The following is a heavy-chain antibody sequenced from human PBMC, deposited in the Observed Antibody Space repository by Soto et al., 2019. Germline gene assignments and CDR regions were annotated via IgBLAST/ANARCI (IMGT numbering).Heavy chain of an antibody. CDR2: ISSSSSTI. V-gene: IGHV3-48*01. CDR1: GFTFSSYS. CDR3: ARHPERIAEIGWFGP. J-gene: IGHJ5*02. D-gene: IGHD6-13*01. Sequence: EVQLVESGGGLVQPGGSLRLSCAASGFTFSSYSMNWVRQAPGKGLEWVSYISSSSSTIYYADSVKGRFTISRDDAKNSLYPQLNSLRAEDTEVYYCARHPERIAEIGWFGPWGQGTLVTVSS.